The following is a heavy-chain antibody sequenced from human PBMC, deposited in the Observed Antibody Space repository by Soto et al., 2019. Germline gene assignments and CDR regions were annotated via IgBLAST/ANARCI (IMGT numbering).Heavy chain of an antibody. V-gene: IGHV2-5*02. CDR1: GFSLSTSGVG. Sequence: KESGPTLVKPTQTLTLTCTFSGFSLSTSGVGVGWIRQPPGKALEWLALIYWDDDKRYSPSMKSRLTITKDTSKNQVVLTMTTTAPVDTATYYCAHRGYYYDSSGYYSAAEYFQHWGQGTLVTVSS. D-gene: IGHD3-22*01. CDR2: IYWDDDK. CDR3: AHRGYYYDSSGYYSAAEYFQH. J-gene: IGHJ1*01.